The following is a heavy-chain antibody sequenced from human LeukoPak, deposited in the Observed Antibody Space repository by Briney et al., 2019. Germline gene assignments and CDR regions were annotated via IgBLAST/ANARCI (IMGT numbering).Heavy chain of an antibody. V-gene: IGHV4-4*02. CDR2: IYHSGST. CDR3: ARDPGGYYDSSGNWYFDL. CDR1: GGSISSSNW. D-gene: IGHD3-22*01. Sequence: PSGTLSLTCAVSGGSISSSNWWSWVRQPPGKGLGWIGEIYHSGSTNYNPSLKSRVTISVDKSKNQFSLKLSSVTAADTAVYYCARDPGGYYDSSGNWYFDLWGRGTLVTVSS. J-gene: IGHJ2*01.